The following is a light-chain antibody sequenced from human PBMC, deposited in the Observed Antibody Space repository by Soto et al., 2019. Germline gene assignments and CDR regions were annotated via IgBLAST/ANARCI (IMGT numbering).Light chain of an antibody. V-gene: IGLV2-8*01. J-gene: IGLJ1*01. CDR1: SSDVGGYNY. Sequence: QSALTQPPSASGSPGQSVTISCTGTSSDVGGYNYVSWFQQHPGKAPKLIIHEVNQRPSGVPDRFSGSKSGNTASLTVSGLQAEDEGAYYCCSYAGSSTFYVFGTGTKVTVL. CDR3: CSYAGSSTFYV. CDR2: EVN.